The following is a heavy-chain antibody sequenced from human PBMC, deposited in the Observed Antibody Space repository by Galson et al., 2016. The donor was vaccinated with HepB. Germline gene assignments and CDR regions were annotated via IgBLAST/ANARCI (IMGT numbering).Heavy chain of an antibody. D-gene: IGHD3-3*01. CDR3: ARVRVRYFDY. Sequence: LSLTCALSGGSISDNNWWTWFRQPPGKGLEWVGEVSHSGNTKYKPSLQSRVAISADMSKNQFSLKLTSVTASDTAIYFCARVRVRYFDYWGQGTLVTVSS. CDR1: GGSISDNNW. J-gene: IGHJ4*02. V-gene: IGHV4-4*01. CDR2: VSHSGNT.